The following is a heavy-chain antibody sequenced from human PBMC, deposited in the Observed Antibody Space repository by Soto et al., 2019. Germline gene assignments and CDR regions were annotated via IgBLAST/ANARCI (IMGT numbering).Heavy chain of an antibody. V-gene: IGHV4-59*08. CDR1: GGSISSYY. J-gene: IGHJ5*02. CDR2: IYYSGST. D-gene: IGHD3-10*01. Sequence: SETLSLTCTVSGGSISSYYWSWIRQPPGKGLEWIGYIYYSGSTNYNPSLKSRVTISVDTSKNQFSLKLSSVTAADTAVYYCARHGGHYYGSGSYSGRAFDPWGQGTLVTVSS. CDR3: ARHGGHYYGSGSYSGRAFDP.